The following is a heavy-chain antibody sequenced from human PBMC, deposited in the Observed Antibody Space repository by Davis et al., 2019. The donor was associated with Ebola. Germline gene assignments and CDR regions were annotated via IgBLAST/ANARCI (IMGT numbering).Heavy chain of an antibody. J-gene: IGHJ4*02. Sequence: AASVKVSCKASGYTFTDYYIHWVRQAPGQGLEWMGRIYCKRGGTDYAQNVQGRVTMTTDTSTSTAYMEVGSLRSDDTAVYYCARAQFPTTSDHWGQGTLVTVSS. CDR3: ARAQFPTTSDH. CDR1: GYTFTDYY. CDR2: IYCKRGGT. D-gene: IGHD1-1*01. V-gene: IGHV1-2*06.